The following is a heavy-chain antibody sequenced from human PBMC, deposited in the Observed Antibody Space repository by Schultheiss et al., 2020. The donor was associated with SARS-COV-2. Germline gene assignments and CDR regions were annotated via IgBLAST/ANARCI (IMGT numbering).Heavy chain of an antibody. Sequence: GGSLRLSCAASGFTFSSYAMHWVRQAPGKGLEWVADISYDGSDEFYADSVEGRFTVSRDNAKSSLYLQMSSLGAEDSGIYYCATRVRWDLYGTPDYWGQGTLVTVSS. CDR3: ATRVRWDLYGTPDY. D-gene: IGHD1/OR15-1a*01. CDR1: GFTFSSYA. J-gene: IGHJ4*02. CDR2: ISYDGSDE. V-gene: IGHV3-30*07.